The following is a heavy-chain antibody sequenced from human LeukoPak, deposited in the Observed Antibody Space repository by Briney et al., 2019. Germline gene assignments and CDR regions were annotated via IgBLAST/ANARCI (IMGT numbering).Heavy chain of an antibody. CDR1: GGSFSGYY. CDR2: IKQDGSEK. J-gene: IGHJ4*02. Sequence: ETLSLTCAVYGGSFSGYYWSWVRQAPGKGLEWVANIKQDGSEKYYVDSVKGRFTISRDNAKNSLYLQMNSLRAEDTAVYYCARDRRIVVVTAILDYWGQGTLVTVSS. V-gene: IGHV3-7*01. CDR3: ARDRRIVVVTAILDY. D-gene: IGHD2-21*02.